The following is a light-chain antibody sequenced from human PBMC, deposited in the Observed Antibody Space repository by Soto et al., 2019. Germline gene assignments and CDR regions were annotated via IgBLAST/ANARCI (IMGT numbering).Light chain of an antibody. J-gene: IGKJ1*01. CDR1: QSVRTN. CDR2: GAS. Sequence: EVVLTQSPCTRSVSAGGTVTLSCRASQSVRTNVAWYQQIPGQAPRLLVYGASTRATGVPARFTGSGSGIEFSLTISSLLSEDSAFYYCQQYFNWPLTWTFGPGTKV. CDR3: QQYFNWPLTWT. V-gene: IGKV3-15*01.